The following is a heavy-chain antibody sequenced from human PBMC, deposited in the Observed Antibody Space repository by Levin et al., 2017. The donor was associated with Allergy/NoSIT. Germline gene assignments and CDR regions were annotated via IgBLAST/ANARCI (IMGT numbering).Heavy chain of an antibody. D-gene: IGHD1-1*01. J-gene: IGHJ6*03. CDR2: IYPGDSDT. CDR3: ARRGTRDYYYYMDV. V-gene: IGHV5-51*01. Sequence: ASVKVSCQGSGYSFTSYWIGWVRQLPGKGLERMGIIYPGDSDTRYSPSFQGQVTISADKSISTAYLQWSSLKASDTAIYYCARRGTRDYYYYMDVWGKGTTVTVSS. CDR1: GYSFTSYW.